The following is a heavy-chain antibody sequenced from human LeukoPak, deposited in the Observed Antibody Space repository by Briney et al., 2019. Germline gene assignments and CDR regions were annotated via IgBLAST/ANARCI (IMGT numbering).Heavy chain of an antibody. CDR3: ARDLADYDFWRKTLYYGMDV. V-gene: IGHV3-66*01. CDR1: GFTVSSNY. D-gene: IGHD3-3*01. CDR2: IYSGGST. Sequence: GGSLRVSCAASGFTVSSNYMSWVRQAPGNGLEWVSVIYSGGSTYYADSVKGRFTISRDNSKNTLYLQMNSLRAEDTAVYYCARDLADYDFWRKTLYYGMDVWGQGTTVTVSS. J-gene: IGHJ6*02.